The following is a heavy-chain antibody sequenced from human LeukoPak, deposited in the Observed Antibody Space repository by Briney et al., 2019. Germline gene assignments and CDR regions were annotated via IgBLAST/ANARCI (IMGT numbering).Heavy chain of an antibody. CDR1: GYTFTSYG. D-gene: IGHD2-2*01. V-gene: IGHV1-18*01. Sequence: GASVKVSCKASGYTFTSYGISWVRQAPGQGLEWMGWISAYNGNTNYAQKLQGRVTITTDESTSTAYMELSSLRSEDTAVYYCARPNTRGPVTPPYYYYMDVWGKGTTVTVSS. CDR2: ISAYNGNT. J-gene: IGHJ6*03. CDR3: ARPNTRGPVTPPYYYYMDV.